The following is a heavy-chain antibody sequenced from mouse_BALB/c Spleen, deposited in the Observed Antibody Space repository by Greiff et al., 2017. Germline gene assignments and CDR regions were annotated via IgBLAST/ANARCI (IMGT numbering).Heavy chain of an antibody. CDR2: ISSGGGNT. V-gene: IGHV5-9*03. CDR1: GFTFSSYT. Sequence: EVHLVESGGGLVKPGGSLKLSCAASGFTFSSYTMSWVRQTPEKRLEWVATISSGGGNTYYPDSVKGRFTISRDNAKNNLYLQMSSLRSEDTALYYCARYGSSHWYFDVWGAGTTVTVSS. CDR3: ARYGSSHWYFDV. D-gene: IGHD1-1*01. J-gene: IGHJ1*01.